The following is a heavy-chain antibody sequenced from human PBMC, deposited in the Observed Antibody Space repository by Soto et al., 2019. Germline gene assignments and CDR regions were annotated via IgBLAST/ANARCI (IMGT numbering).Heavy chain of an antibody. CDR1: GFTFSSYA. D-gene: IGHD6-19*01. CDR2: ISGSGGTT. CDR3: AKGSSGWYERFDY. J-gene: IGHJ4*02. V-gene: IGHV3-23*01. Sequence: EVQLLESGGGLVQPGGSLRLSCAASGFTFSSYAMSWVRQAPGKGLEWVSTISGSGGTTYYADSVKGRFTISRDNSKNTLYLQMNSLRAEDTAVYYCAKGSSGWYERFDYWGQGILVTVSS.